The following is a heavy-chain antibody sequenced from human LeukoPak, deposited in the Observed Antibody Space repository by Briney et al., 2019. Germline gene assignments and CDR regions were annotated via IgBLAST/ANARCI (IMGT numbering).Heavy chain of an antibody. CDR2: INPNSGGT. CDR3: ASSTVTYYRGAFDI. Sequence: ASVKVSCKASGGTFSSYAISWVRQAPGQGLEWMGWINPNSGGTNYAQKFQGRVTMTRDTSISTAYMEPSRLRSDDTAVYYCASSTVTYYRGAFDIWGQGTMVTVSS. V-gene: IGHV1-2*02. CDR1: GGTFSSYA. D-gene: IGHD4-17*01. J-gene: IGHJ3*02.